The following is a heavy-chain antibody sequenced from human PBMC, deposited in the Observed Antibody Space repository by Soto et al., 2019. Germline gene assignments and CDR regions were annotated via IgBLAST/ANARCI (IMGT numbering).Heavy chain of an antibody. V-gene: IGHV1-24*01. CDR2: FDPEDGET. D-gene: IGHD3-10*01. CDR1: GYTLTELS. Sequence: ASVKVSCKVSGYTLTELSMHWVRQAPGKGLEWMGGFDPEDGETIYAQKFQGRVTMTEDTSTDTAYMELSSLRSEDTAVYYCATDRGPSMVRGVSTTDYGMDVWGQGTTVTVSS. J-gene: IGHJ6*02. CDR3: ATDRGPSMVRGVSTTDYGMDV.